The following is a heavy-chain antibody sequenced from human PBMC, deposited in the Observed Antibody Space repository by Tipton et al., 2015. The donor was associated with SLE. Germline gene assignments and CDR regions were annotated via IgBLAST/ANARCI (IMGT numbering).Heavy chain of an antibody. CDR2: VTDRGGGT. D-gene: IGHD2-2*01. J-gene: IGHJ4*02. Sequence: SLRLSCAASGFTFSTYAMSWVRQAPGKGLEWVSAVTDRGGGTYYADSVRGRFTISRDNSKNTLHLQMNSLRADDTALYYCVRGEATYAYWGQGALVTVSS. CDR1: GFTFSTYA. CDR3: VRGEATYAY. V-gene: IGHV3-23*01.